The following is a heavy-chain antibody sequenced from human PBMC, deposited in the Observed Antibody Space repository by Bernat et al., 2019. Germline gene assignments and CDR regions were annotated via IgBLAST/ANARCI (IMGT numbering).Heavy chain of an antibody. J-gene: IGHJ6*02. CDR2: ISYDGSNK. V-gene: IGHV3-30-3*01. Sequence: QVQLVESGGGVVQPGRSLRLSCAASGFTFSSYAMHWVRQAPGKGLEWVAFISYDGSNKYYADSVKGRFTISRDNSKNTLYLQMNSLRAEDTAVYYCAREAPYSSSWYKDYYYGMDVWGQGTTVTVPS. D-gene: IGHD6-13*01. CDR3: AREAPYSSSWYKDYYYGMDV. CDR1: GFTFSSYA.